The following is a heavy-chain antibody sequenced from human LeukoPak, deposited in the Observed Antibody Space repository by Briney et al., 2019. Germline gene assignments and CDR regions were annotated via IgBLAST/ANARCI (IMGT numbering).Heavy chain of an antibody. Sequence: GGSLRLSCAASGFTFSSYAMSWVRQAPGKGLEWVSAISGSGGSTCYADSVKGRFTISRDNSKNTLYLQMNSLRAEDTAVYYCAKDQGTTSFRDMVYWGQGTLVTVSS. V-gene: IGHV3-23*01. CDR2: ISGSGGST. CDR1: GFTFSSYA. J-gene: IGHJ4*02. CDR3: AKDQGTTSFRDMVY. D-gene: IGHD4-17*01.